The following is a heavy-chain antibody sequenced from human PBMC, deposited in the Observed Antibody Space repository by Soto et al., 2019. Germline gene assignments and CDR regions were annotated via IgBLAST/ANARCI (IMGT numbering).Heavy chain of an antibody. D-gene: IGHD2-2*01. CDR1: GFTFGDYA. CDR2: IRSKAYGGTT. CDR3: RVVPAAMDYYYYYYMDV. Sequence: GGSLRLSCTASGFTFGDYAMSWFRQAPGKGLEWVGFIRSKAYGGTTEYAASVKGRFTISRDDSKSIAYLQMNSLKTEDTAVYYCRVVPAAMDYYYYYYMDVWGKGTTVTVSS. J-gene: IGHJ6*03. V-gene: IGHV3-49*03.